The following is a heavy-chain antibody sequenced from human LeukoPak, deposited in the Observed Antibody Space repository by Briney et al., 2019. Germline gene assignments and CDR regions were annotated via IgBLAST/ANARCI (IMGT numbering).Heavy chain of an antibody. CDR3: AREEGVYGDYGSLVY. CDR1: GGSISSYY. Sequence: SETLSLTCTASGGSISSYYWSWIRQPAGKGLEWIGRIYTSGSTNYNPSLKSRVTMSVDTSKNQFSLKLSSVTAADTAVYYCAREEGVYGDYGSLVYWGQGTLVTVSS. D-gene: IGHD4-17*01. CDR2: IYTSGST. V-gene: IGHV4-4*07. J-gene: IGHJ4*02.